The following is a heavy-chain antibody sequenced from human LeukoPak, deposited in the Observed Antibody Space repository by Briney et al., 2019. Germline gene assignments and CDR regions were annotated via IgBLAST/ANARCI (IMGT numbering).Heavy chain of an antibody. D-gene: IGHD6-19*01. Sequence: PGGSLRLSCAASGFTFSTYAMSWVRQAPGKGLEWVSAIGGGGVRTYYADSVKGRFTISRDNSKDTLFLQMNSLRTEDTAVYYCARPETQYSSGLDGFDIWGQGTMVTVSS. J-gene: IGHJ3*02. CDR1: GFTFSTYA. V-gene: IGHV3-23*01. CDR2: IGGGGVRT. CDR3: ARPETQYSSGLDGFDI.